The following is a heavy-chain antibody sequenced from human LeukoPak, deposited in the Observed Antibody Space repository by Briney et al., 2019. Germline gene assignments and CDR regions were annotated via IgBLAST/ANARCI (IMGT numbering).Heavy chain of an antibody. Sequence: GGSLRLSCAASGFTFSRYWMHWVRQAPGKGLVWVSRINSDGSSTIYADSVKGRFTISRDNAKNTLYLRINSLRAEDTAVYYCATTFYDSSAYDAFDIWGQGTMVTVSS. D-gene: IGHD3-22*01. CDR1: GFTFSRYW. J-gene: IGHJ3*02. V-gene: IGHV3-74*01. CDR2: INSDGSST. CDR3: ATTFYDSSAYDAFDI.